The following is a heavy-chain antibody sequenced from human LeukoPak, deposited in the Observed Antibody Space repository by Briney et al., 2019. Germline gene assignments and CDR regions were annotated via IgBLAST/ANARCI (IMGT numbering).Heavy chain of an antibody. V-gene: IGHV1-2*04. CDR1: GYTFTSYD. J-gene: IGHJ4*02. Sequence: ASVKVSCKASGYTFTSYDINWVRQATGQGLEWMGWINPNSGGTNYAQKFQGWVTMTRDTSISTAYMELSRLRSDDTAVYYCAREGHGLDYYGSGSYHYWGQGTLVTVSS. D-gene: IGHD3-10*01. CDR2: INPNSGGT. CDR3: AREGHGLDYYGSGSYHY.